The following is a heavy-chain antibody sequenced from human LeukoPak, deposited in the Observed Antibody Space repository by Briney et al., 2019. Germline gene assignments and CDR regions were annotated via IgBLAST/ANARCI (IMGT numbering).Heavy chain of an antibody. V-gene: IGHV1-2*02. Sequence: ASVKVSCKASGYTFTGYYMHWVRQAPGQGLEWMGWINPNSGGTNYAQKFQGRVTMTRDTSISTAYMELSRLRCDDTAVYYCARVRMSGSYYLDYYYYYMDVWGKGTTVTVSS. CDR2: INPNSGGT. D-gene: IGHD1-26*01. CDR3: ARVRMSGSYYLDYYYYYMDV. CDR1: GYTFTGYY. J-gene: IGHJ6*03.